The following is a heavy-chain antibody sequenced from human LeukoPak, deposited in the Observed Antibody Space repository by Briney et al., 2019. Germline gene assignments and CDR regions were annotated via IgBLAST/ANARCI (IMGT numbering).Heavy chain of an antibody. CDR3: ARGFGSSGLFDY. CDR2: IYYSGST. J-gene: IGHJ4*02. V-gene: IGHV4-59*01. CDR1: GGSISSYY. Sequence: SETLSLTCTVSGGSISSYYWSWIRQPPGKGLEWIGYIYYSGSTNYNPSLKSRVTISVGTSKNQFSLKLSSVTAADTAVYYCARGFGSSGLFDYWGQGTLVTVSS. D-gene: IGHD6-19*01.